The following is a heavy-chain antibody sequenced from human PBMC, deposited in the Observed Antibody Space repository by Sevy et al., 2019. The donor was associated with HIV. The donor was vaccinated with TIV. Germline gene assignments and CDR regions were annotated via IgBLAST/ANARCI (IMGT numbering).Heavy chain of an antibody. Sequence: ASVKVSCKASGGTFSSYAISWVRQAPGQGLEWMGGIIPIFVTANYAQKFQGRVTITADESTSTAYMELSSLRSKDTAVYYCARSGDIVVVVAVRFDYWGQGTLVTVSS. V-gene: IGHV1-69*13. D-gene: IGHD2-15*01. CDR2: IIPIFVTA. CDR1: GGTFSSYA. J-gene: IGHJ4*02. CDR3: ARSGDIVVVVAVRFDY.